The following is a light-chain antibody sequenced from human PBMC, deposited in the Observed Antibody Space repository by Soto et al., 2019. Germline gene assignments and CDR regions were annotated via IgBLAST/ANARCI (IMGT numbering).Light chain of an antibody. CDR2: GNT. CDR3: QSYDSILSGVV. V-gene: IGLV1-40*01. Sequence: QSVLTQPRSVSGAPGQRVTISCTGSSSNIGAGFDVHWYQQLPGTAPKLLIYGNTNRPSGVPDRFSGSKSDTSASLAITGLQSEDEADYYCQSYDSILSGVVFGGGTKVTV. CDR1: SSNIGAGFD. J-gene: IGLJ2*01.